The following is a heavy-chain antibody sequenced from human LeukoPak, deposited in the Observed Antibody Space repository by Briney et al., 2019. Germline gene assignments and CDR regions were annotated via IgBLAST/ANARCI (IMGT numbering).Heavy chain of an antibody. CDR1: GFTFSSYS. Sequence: GGSLRLSCAVSGFTFSSYSMNWVRQAPGKGLEWVSVIYSGGSTYYADSVKGRFTISRDNSKNTLYLQMNSLRAEDTAVYYCARDALAHYYYYYGMDVWGQGTTVTVSS. J-gene: IGHJ6*02. V-gene: IGHV3-66*01. CDR3: ARDALAHYYYYYGMDV. CDR2: IYSGGST.